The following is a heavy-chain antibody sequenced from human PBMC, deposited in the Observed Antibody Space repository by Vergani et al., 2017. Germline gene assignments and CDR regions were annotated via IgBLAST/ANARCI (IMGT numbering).Heavy chain of an antibody. CDR2: IDYSGST. D-gene: IGHD3-10*01. CDR3: AREVVTMVRGVIVYWFDP. Sequence: QVQLQESGPGLVKPSETLSLTCTVSGGSISSYHWSWIRQPPGKGLEWIGYIDYSGSTDYNPSLKSRVTISVDTSKNQFSLKLSSVTAADTAVYYCAREVVTMVRGVIVYWFDPWGQGTLVTVSS. J-gene: IGHJ5*02. CDR1: GGSISSYH. V-gene: IGHV4-59*01.